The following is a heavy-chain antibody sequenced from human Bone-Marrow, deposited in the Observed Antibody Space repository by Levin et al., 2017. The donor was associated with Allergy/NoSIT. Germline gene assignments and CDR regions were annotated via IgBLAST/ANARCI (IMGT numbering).Heavy chain of an antibody. CDR1: GFPFSRSG. J-gene: IGHJ4*02. D-gene: IGHD3-10*01. CDR3: DHGEGGAWPVPPHFDD. V-gene: IGHV3-52*02. CDR2: IECDGSEK. Sequence: GESLKISCVASGFPFSRSGMHWLRQAPEKGQDWVADIECDGSEKYYVDSVKGRLTISRDNAKNSLYLQVNSLRPEDVTLFYCDHGEGGAWPVPPHFDDRGQGALATVSS.